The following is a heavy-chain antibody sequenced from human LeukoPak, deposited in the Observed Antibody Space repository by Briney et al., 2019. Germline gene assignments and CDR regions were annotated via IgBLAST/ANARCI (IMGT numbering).Heavy chain of an antibody. CDR3: ARDYRIAAAGTLGLGY. D-gene: IGHD6-13*01. CDR1: GYTFTSYG. V-gene: IGHV1-18*01. J-gene: IGHJ4*02. CDR2: ISAYNGNT. Sequence: ASVKVSCKASGYTFTSYGISWVRQAPGQGLEWMGWISAYNGNTNYAQKLQGRVTMTTDTSTSTAYMELRSLRSDDTAVYYRARDYRIAAAGTLGLGYWGQGTLVTVSS.